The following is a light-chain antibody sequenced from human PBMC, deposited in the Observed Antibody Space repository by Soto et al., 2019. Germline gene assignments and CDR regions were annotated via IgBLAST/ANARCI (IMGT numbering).Light chain of an antibody. CDR3: QSCDSSLSGSGV. CDR2: EVT. V-gene: IGLV2-14*01. Sequence: QSALTQPASVSGSPGQSITISCTGTSGDIGSYNRVSWYQQHPGKAPKLIIYEVTDRPSGVSNRFSGSKSGNTASLAITGLQAEDEAYYYCQSCDSSLSGSGVFGTGTKVTVL. CDR1: SGDIGSYNR. J-gene: IGLJ1*01.